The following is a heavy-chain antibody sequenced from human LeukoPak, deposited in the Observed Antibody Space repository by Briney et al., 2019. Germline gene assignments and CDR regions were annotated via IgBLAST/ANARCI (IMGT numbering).Heavy chain of an antibody. CDR1: GGSIGKTSYY. CDR2: IYYSGTT. Sequence: SETLSLTCTVSGGSIGKTSYYWGWIRQPPGKGLEWIGNIYYSGTTYYNPSLKSRVTISVDTSKNQFSLTLNSVTAADTAVYFCVRFKQLGRSFDSWGLGSLVTVSS. V-gene: IGHV4-39*07. J-gene: IGHJ4*02. D-gene: IGHD1-1*01. CDR3: VRFKQLGRSFDS.